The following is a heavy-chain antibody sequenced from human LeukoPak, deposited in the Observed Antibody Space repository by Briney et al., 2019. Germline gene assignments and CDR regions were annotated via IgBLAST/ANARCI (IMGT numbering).Heavy chain of an antibody. CDR2: IKQDGSEK. V-gene: IGHV3-7*01. CDR3: AREVLKLVHLDY. Sequence: TGGSLRLSCAASGFTFSSYWMSWVRQAPGKGLEWVANIKQDGSEKYYVDSVKGRFIISRDNAKNSPYLQMNSLRAEDTAVYYCAREVLKLVHLDYWGQGTLVTVSS. J-gene: IGHJ4*02. D-gene: IGHD6-13*01. CDR1: GFTFSSYW.